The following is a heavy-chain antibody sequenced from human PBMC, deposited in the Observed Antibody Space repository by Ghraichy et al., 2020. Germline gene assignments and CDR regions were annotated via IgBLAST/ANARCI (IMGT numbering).Heavy chain of an antibody. Sequence: SETLSLTCTVSGGSISSYYWSWIRQPPGKGLEWIGYIYYSGSTNYNPSLKSRVTISVDTSKNQFSLKLSSVTAADTAVYYCARGYYDSSGYYGRWFDPWGQGTLVTVSS. CDR3: ARGYYDSSGYYGRWFDP. CDR1: GGSISSYY. J-gene: IGHJ5*02. CDR2: IYYSGST. V-gene: IGHV4-59*01. D-gene: IGHD3-22*01.